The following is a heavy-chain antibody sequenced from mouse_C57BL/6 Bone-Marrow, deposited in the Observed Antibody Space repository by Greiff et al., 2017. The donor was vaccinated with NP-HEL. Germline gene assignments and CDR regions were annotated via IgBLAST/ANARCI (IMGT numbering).Heavy chain of an antibody. CDR1: GFTFSSYG. CDR2: ISSGGSYT. D-gene: IGHD1-1*01. Sequence: EVQLQESGGDLVKPGGSLKLSCAASGFTFSSYGMSWVRQTPDKRLEWVATISSGGSYTYYPDSVKGRFTISRDNAKNTLYLQMSSLKSEDTAMYYCARRATVVAWDWYFDVWGTGTTVTVSS. CDR3: ARRATVVAWDWYFDV. J-gene: IGHJ1*03. V-gene: IGHV5-6*01.